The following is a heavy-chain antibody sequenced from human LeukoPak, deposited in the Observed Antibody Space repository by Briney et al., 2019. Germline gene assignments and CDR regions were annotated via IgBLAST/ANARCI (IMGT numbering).Heavy chain of an antibody. Sequence: GGSLTLSCAASGFTVSSNYMSWVRQAPAKGLEWVSFIYSGGSTYYADSVKGRFTISRDNSKNTLYLQMNSLRAEDTAVYYCARESITIRGGFDPWGQGTLVTVSS. CDR2: IYSGGST. CDR3: ARESITIRGGFDP. CDR1: GFTVSSNY. J-gene: IGHJ5*02. D-gene: IGHD3-3*01. V-gene: IGHV3-66*01.